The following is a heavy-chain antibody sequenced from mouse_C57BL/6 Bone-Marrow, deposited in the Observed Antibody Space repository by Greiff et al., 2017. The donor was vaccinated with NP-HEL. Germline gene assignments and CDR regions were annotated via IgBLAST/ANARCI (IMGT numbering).Heavy chain of an antibody. CDR3: ARTGYYDYDGGAY. Sequence: VQLKESGPGLVQPSQSLSITCTVSGFSLTSYGVHWVRQSPGKGLEWLGVIWSGGSTDYNAAFISRLSISKDNSKSQVFFKMNSLQADDTAIYYCARTGYYDYDGGAYWGQGTLVTVSA. J-gene: IGHJ3*01. V-gene: IGHV2-2*01. CDR2: IWSGGST. CDR1: GFSLTSYG. D-gene: IGHD2-4*01.